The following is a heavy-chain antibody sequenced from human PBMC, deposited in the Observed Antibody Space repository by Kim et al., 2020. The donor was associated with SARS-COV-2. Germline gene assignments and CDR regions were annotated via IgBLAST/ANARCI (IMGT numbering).Heavy chain of an antibody. CDR3: ARGSGFWDL. V-gene: IGHV3-48*02. J-gene: IGHJ2*01. CDR2: ISSGRSTI. D-gene: IGHD2-15*01. Sequence: GGSLRLSCAASGFTFSSYSMNWVRQAPGKGLEWVSYISSGRSTIHYVDSVKGRFTISRDNAKNSLFLQMTSLRDEDTAVYYCARGSGFWDLWGRGTLVTV. CDR1: GFTFSSYS.